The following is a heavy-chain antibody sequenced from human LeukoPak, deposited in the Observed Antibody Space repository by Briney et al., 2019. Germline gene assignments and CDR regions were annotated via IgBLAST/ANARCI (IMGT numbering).Heavy chain of an antibody. D-gene: IGHD3-22*01. CDR2: IRYDGSNK. CDR1: GFTFSSYV. J-gene: IGHJ4*02. Sequence: PGGSLRLSCAASGFTFSSYVMHWVRQAPGKGLEWVAFIRYDGSNKYYADSVKGRFTISRDNSKNTLYLQMNSLGAEDTAVYYCAKFTTYYYDSSGPNWGQGTLVTVSS. CDR3: AKFTTYYYDSSGPN. V-gene: IGHV3-30*02.